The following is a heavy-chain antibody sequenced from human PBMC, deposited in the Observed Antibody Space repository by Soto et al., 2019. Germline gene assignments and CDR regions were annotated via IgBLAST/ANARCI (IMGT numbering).Heavy chain of an antibody. CDR1: GFPFSSCA. V-gene: IGHV3-23*01. J-gene: IGHJ3*02. CDR3: AKVKSADDAFDI. Sequence: VGSLRLSCAASGFPFSSCAMTWGRQAPGKGLEWVSLISGSGGSTYYADSVKGRFTISRDNSKNTLYLQMNSLRAEDTAVYYGAKVKSADDAFDIWGKGTMVT. CDR2: ISGSGGST.